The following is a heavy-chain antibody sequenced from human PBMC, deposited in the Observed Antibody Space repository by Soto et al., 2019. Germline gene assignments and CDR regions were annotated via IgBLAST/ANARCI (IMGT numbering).Heavy chain of an antibody. CDR1: GFAFSNSA. CDR2: IRENIAYT. CDR3: ANYQRRPGGFEY. V-gene: IGHV3-23*01. Sequence: EVQLLESGGGLVQPGGSLRLSCVASGFAFSNSAMRWVRQAPGKGPELVSTIRENIAYTYYADSVKGRFSISRDNSKNTVYLQRNSLRAEDTDIYYCANYQRRPGGFEYWGQGTLVTVSS. J-gene: IGHJ4*02. D-gene: IGHD1-1*01.